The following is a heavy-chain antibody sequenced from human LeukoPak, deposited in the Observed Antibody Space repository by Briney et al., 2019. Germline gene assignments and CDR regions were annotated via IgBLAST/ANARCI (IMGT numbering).Heavy chain of an antibody. V-gene: IGHV3-23*01. D-gene: IGHD5-24*01. Sequence: GGSLRLSCAASGFTFSSSAMSWVRQAPGKGLEWVSAISNNGGYTYYADSVQGRFTISRDNSKSTLCLQMNSLRAEDTAVYYCEARRRDGDNFLDYWGQGTLVTVSS. J-gene: IGHJ4*02. CDR3: EARRRDGDNFLDY. CDR1: GFTFSSSA. CDR2: ISNNGGYT.